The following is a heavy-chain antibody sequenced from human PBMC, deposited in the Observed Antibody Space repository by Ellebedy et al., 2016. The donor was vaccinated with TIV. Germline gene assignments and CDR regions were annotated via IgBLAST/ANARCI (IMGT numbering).Heavy chain of an antibody. D-gene: IGHD3-10*01. V-gene: IGHV4-34*01. CDR1: GGSFSGYY. Sequence: SETLSLXXAVYGGSFSGYYWTWIRQPPGKGLQWIGEINHSGSTNYNPSLKSRVTISVDTSKNQFSLKVTSVTAADTAVYFCARRGYGSGRYNWFDPWGQGTLVTVSS. CDR2: INHSGST. CDR3: ARRGYGSGRYNWFDP. J-gene: IGHJ5*02.